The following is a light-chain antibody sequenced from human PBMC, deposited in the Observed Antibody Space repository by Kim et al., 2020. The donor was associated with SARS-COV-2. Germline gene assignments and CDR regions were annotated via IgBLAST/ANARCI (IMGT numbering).Light chain of an antibody. CDR3: QQYNSYWT. Sequence: SASVGDRVAITGRASQSIGALLAWYQQKSGRAPKLLIYKASTLQTGVPARFSGSAFGTEFTLTISSVQPDDFATYYCQQYNSYWTFGQGTKVDIK. CDR1: QSIGAL. V-gene: IGKV1-5*03. CDR2: KAS. J-gene: IGKJ1*01.